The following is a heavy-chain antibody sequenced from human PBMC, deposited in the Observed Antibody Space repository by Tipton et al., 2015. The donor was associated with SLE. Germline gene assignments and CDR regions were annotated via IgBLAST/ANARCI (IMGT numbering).Heavy chain of an antibody. CDR2: IYHSGYSST. V-gene: IGHV4-59*08. J-gene: IGHJ5*02. D-gene: IGHD2-8*02. CDR3: ARRGVVSRFDP. CDR1: GGSITSHY. Sequence: TLSLTCTVSGGSITSHYWSWIRQPPGRGLEWIGYIYHSGYSSTNYSPSLKSRVTLSVDTSKNQCFLKLNSVTAADTAVYYCARRGVVSRFDPWGQGTLVTVSS.